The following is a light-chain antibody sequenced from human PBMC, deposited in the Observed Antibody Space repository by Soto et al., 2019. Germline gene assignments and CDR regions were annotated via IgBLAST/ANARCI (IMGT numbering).Light chain of an antibody. CDR3: QQSYTTPRT. CDR2: SAS. J-gene: IGKJ4*02. V-gene: IGKV1-39*01. Sequence: SSLSSSVGDIVTITCRASQYISTYLNWYRQKSGKAPEVLIYSASTLQSGVPSRFSGRGSGTDFTLTIIGLQSEDFATYYCQQSYTTPRTFGAGTKVDIK. CDR1: QYISTY.